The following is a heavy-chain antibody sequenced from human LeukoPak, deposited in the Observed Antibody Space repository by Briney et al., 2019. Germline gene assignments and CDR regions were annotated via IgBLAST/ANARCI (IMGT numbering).Heavy chain of an antibody. D-gene: IGHD1-14*01. CDR1: GVSMRGRSFY. V-gene: IGHV4-39*01. J-gene: IGHJ6*03. CDR3: VTPSGNYQGLYYYYMDV. Sequence: SETLSLTCTVSGVSMRGRSFYWGWIRQPPGKGVEWIGGIFYSGSTYYNPSLRSRLTISVDTSRNQFSLDLRSVTAADTAVYYCVTPSGNYQGLYYYYMDVWDKGTAITVS. CDR2: IFYSGST.